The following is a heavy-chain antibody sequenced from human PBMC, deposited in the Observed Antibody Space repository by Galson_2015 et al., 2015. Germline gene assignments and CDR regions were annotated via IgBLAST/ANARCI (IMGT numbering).Heavy chain of an antibody. Sequence: SLRLSCAASGFTFTSFGIHWVRQAPGRGLEWVSNIIGGGTHTSYADSVKGRFTISRDNSKNSVFLQMNSLRAEDTAVYYCVKDFNWGEGYWGQGTLVTVSS. D-gene: IGHD7-27*01. CDR2: IIGGGTHT. V-gene: IGHV3-23*01. J-gene: IGHJ4*02. CDR1: GFTFTSFG. CDR3: VKDFNWGEGY.